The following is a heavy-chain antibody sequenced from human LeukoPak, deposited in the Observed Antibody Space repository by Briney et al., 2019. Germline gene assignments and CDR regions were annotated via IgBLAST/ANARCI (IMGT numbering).Heavy chain of an antibody. D-gene: IGHD6-19*01. CDR2: IDTSGST. J-gene: IGHJ3*02. V-gene: IGHV4-4*07. CDR3: ARDESSIAVAGTDAFDI. CDR1: GGSISSYY. Sequence: SETLSLTCTVFGGSISSYYWSWIRQPAGKGLEWIGRIDTSGSTNYNPSLKSRVTMSVDTTKNQLSLTVNSVTAADTAVYYCARDESSIAVAGTDAFDIWGQGTMVTVSS.